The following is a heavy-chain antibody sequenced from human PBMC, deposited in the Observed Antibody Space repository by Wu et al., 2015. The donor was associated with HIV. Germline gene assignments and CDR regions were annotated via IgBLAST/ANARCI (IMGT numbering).Heavy chain of an antibody. CDR3: ARDHPIMITFGGVIVDAFDI. CDR1: GYTFTSYG. V-gene: IGHV1-18*01. Sequence: QVQLVQSGAGVKKPGASVKVSCKASGYTFTSYGISWVRQAPGQGLEWMGWISAYNGNTNYAQKLQGRVTMTTDTSTSTAYMELRSLRSDDTAVYYCARDHPIMITFGGVIVDAFDIWGQGTMVTVSS. CDR2: ISAYNGNT. J-gene: IGHJ3*02. D-gene: IGHD3-16*02.